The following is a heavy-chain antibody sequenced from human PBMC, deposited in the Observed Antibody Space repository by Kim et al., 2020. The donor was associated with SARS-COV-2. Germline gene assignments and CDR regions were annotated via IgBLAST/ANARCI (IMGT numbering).Heavy chain of an antibody. CDR3: ARSSSRYGLDV. Sequence: GGSLRLSCAVSGFTFSDYYMSWIRQAPGKGLEWVSYISVSSSYTKYADSVKGRFTISRDNARNSLYLQMNSLRAEDTAVYYCARSSSRYGLDVWGQGTTVTVSS. CDR2: ISVSSSYT. V-gene: IGHV3-11*03. J-gene: IGHJ6*02. D-gene: IGHD6-13*01. CDR1: GFTFSDYY.